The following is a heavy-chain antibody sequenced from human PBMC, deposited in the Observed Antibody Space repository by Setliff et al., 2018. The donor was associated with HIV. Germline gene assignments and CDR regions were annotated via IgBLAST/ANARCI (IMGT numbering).Heavy chain of an antibody. J-gene: IGHJ6*03. Sequence: ASVKVSCKISGYTLTEVSMHWVRQAPGKGLEWMGYFDPQDGKTIYAQKFQGRVTITADESTSTAYMELSSLRSEDTAVYYCAREGVSLWFGELPSSHYMDVWGKGTTVTVSS. CDR1: GYTLTEVS. CDR3: AREGVSLWFGELPSSHYMDV. D-gene: IGHD3-10*01. CDR2: FDPQDGKT. V-gene: IGHV1-24*01.